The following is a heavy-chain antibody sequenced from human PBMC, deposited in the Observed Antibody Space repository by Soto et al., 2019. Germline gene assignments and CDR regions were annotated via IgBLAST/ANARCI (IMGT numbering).Heavy chain of an antibody. D-gene: IGHD1-26*01. CDR2: MYYSGSA. J-gene: IGHJ4*02. V-gene: IGHV4-39*01. CDR3: ARHVGNSPPGS. CDR1: GGSISSSNYH. Sequence: QLQRQESGPGRVKPSETLSLTCTFPGGSISSSNYHWGWIRQPPGKGLEGIGSMYYSGSAYYNPSLKSRVTISVDTSKNQFSLKLTSVTAADTAVYHCARHVGNSPPGSWGQGTLVTVSS.